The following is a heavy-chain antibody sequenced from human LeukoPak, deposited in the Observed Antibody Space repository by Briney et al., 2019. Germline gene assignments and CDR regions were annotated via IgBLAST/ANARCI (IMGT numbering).Heavy chain of an antibody. J-gene: IGHJ5*02. CDR2: IYYSGST. CDR3: ARYGSGSLRYWFDP. Sequence: SETLSLTCTVSGGSITSYYWSWIRQPPGKGLEWIGYIYYSGSTNYNPSLKSRVTISVDTSKNQFSLKLSSVTAADTAVYYCARYGSGSLRYWFDPWGQGTLVTVSS. CDR1: GGSITSYY. D-gene: IGHD3-10*01. V-gene: IGHV4-59*08.